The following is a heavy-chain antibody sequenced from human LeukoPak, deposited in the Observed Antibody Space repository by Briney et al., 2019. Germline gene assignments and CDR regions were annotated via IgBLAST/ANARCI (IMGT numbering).Heavy chain of an antibody. V-gene: IGHV3-48*02. CDR3: ARAYVSGRGAFDI. D-gene: IGHD3-10*01. Sequence: PGGSLRLSCAASGFTFSSYSMNWVRQAPGKGLQWGSYISSSSSTIYYADSVKGRFTTSRDNAKNSLYLQMNSLRDEDTAVYYCARAYVSGRGAFDIWGQGTMVAVSS. J-gene: IGHJ3*02. CDR2: ISSSSSTI. CDR1: GFTFSSYS.